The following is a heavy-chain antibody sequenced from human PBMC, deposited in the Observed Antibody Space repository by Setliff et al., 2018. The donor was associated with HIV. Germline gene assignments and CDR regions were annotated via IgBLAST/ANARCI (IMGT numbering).Heavy chain of an antibody. Sequence: SETLSLTCAVSGYSISSGYYWGWIRQPPGKGLEWVGSIFHSGGIYYNPSLKSRVTISGDTSKTQFSLKLSSVTAADTAVYYCARVSSTYWYSIFRNYYYHMDVWGKGTTVTVSS. CDR1: GYSISSGYY. CDR3: ARVSSTYWYSIFRNYYYHMDV. CDR2: IFHSGGI. D-gene: IGHD2-8*02. V-gene: IGHV4-38-2*01. J-gene: IGHJ6*03.